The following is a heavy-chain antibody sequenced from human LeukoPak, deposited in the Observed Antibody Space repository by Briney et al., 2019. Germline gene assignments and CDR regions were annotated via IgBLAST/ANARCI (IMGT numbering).Heavy chain of an antibody. D-gene: IGHD2-2*02. V-gene: IGHV3-23*01. Sequence: GGSLRLSCAASGFTVSSNYMSWVRQAPGKGLEWVSAISGSGGATYYADSVRGRFTISRDNSKNTLYLQMNSLRAEDTALYYCAKGGSLGYCTSTSCYTVFHWGQGTLVTVSS. CDR1: GFTVSSNY. J-gene: IGHJ4*02. CDR2: ISGSGGAT. CDR3: AKGGSLGYCTSTSCYTVFH.